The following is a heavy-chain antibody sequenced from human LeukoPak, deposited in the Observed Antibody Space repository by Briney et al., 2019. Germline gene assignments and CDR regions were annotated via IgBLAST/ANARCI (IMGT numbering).Heavy chain of an antibody. Sequence: RSSETLSLTCTVSGGPISSSSYYWGWIRQPPGKGLEWNGSIYYSGSTYYNPSLKSRVTISVDTSKNQFSLNLSSVTAADTAVYCCARHPPVHKGEEWFDPWGQGTLVTVSS. V-gene: IGHV4-39*01. CDR3: ARHPPVHKGEEWFDP. D-gene: IGHD3-16*01. CDR1: GGPISSSSYY. CDR2: IYYSGST. J-gene: IGHJ5*02.